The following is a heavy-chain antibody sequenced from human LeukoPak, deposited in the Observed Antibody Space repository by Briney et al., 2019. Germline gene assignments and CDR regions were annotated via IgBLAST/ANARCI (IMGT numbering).Heavy chain of an antibody. CDR2: INHSGST. D-gene: IGHD2-2*01. CDR1: GGSFSGYY. CDR3: AKVRTGYQLLPTKKNYSYYYMDV. Sequence: SETLSLTCAVYGGSFSGYYWSWIRQPPGKGLEWIGEINHSGSTNYNPSLKSRVTISVDTSKNQFSLKLSSVTAADTAVYYCAKVRTGYQLLPTKKNYSYYYMDVWGKGTTVTVS. J-gene: IGHJ6*03. V-gene: IGHV4-34*01.